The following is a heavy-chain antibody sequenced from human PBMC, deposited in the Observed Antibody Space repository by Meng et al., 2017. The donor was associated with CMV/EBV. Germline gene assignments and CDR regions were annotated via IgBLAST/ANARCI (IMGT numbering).Heavy chain of an antibody. J-gene: IGHJ6*02. CDR3: ARDGGYCSSTSCYRRYYYGMDV. D-gene: IGHD2-2*02. Sequence: SVKVSCKASGGTFSSYAISWVRQAPGQGLEWMGGIIPILGIANYAQKFQGRATITADKSTSTAYMELSSLRSEDTAVYYCARDGGYCSSTSCYRRYYYGMDVWGQGTTVTVSS. V-gene: IGHV1-69*10. CDR2: IIPILGIA. CDR1: GGTFSSYA.